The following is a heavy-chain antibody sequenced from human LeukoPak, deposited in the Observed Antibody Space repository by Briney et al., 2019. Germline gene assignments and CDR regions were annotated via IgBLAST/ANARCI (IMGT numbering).Heavy chain of an antibody. Sequence: PGGSLRLSCAASGFTFSSYAMSWIRQPPGKGLEWIGEINHSGSTNYNPSLKSRVTISVDTSKNQFSLKLSSVTAADTAVYYCARGTWYFDLWGRGTLVTVSS. V-gene: IGHV4-34*01. CDR2: INHSGST. J-gene: IGHJ2*01. CDR1: GFTFSSYA. CDR3: ARGTWYFDL.